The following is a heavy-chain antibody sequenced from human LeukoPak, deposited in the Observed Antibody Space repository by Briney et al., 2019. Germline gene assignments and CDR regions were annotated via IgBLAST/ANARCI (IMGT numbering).Heavy chain of an antibody. CDR3: AREGEYCSGGSCNAYYGMDV. J-gene: IGHJ6*02. CDR2: IYSGGST. CDR1: GFTVSSNY. V-gene: IGHV3-53*01. Sequence: PGGSLRLSCAASGFTVSSNYMSWVRQAPGRGLEGGSVIYSGGSTYYADSVKGRFTISRDNAKNPLYLQMNSLSAEDTAVYYCAREGEYCSGGSCNAYYGMDVWGQGTTVTVSS. D-gene: IGHD2-15*01.